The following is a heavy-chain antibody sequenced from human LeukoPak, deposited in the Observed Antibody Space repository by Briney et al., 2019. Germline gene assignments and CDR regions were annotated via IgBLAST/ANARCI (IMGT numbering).Heavy chain of an antibody. Sequence: ASVTVPYMASGYTFTSYYMHWVRQDPGQGLEWMGIINPSGGSTSYAQKFQGRVTMTRDTSTSTVYMELSSLRSEDTAVYYCARDAIQLLTHCGMDVWGQETTVTVSS. CDR3: ARDAIQLLTHCGMDV. CDR1: GYTFTSYY. J-gene: IGHJ6*01. CDR2: INPSGGST. V-gene: IGHV1-46*03. D-gene: IGHD5-18*01.